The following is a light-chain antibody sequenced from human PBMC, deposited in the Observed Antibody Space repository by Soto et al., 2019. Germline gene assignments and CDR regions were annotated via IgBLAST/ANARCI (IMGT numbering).Light chain of an antibody. CDR1: QSVTSTY. CDR3: QQYGSAPWT. V-gene: IGKV3-20*01. Sequence: ENVLTQSPDTLSLSPGERATLSCRASQSVTSTYLAWYQQKPGQAPRLLIYGAISRATGIPDRFSGSGSGTDFTLTISRLEPEDFAVYYCQQYGSAPWTFGQVTKVEIK. CDR2: GAI. J-gene: IGKJ1*01.